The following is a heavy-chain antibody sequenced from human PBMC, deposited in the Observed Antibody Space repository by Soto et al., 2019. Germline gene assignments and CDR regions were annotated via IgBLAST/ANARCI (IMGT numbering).Heavy chain of an antibody. CDR1: GYSFTSYW. Sequence: PGESLKISCKGSGYSFTSYWISWVRQMPGKGLEWMGRIDPSDSYTNYSPSFQGHVTISADKSISTAYLQWSSLKASDTAMYYCSRRVRYIVVVPAHYYYYYGMDVWGQGTTVTVSS. J-gene: IGHJ6*02. V-gene: IGHV5-10-1*01. D-gene: IGHD2-2*01. CDR2: IDPSDSYT. CDR3: SRRVRYIVVVPAHYYYYYGMDV.